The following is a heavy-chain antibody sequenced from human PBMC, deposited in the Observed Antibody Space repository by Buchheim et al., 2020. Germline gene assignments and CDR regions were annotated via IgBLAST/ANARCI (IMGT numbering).Heavy chain of an antibody. CDR3: AKDSGRGSSYFDY. V-gene: IGHV3-30*18. CDR1: GFTFSSYG. D-gene: IGHD3-10*01. CDR2: ISYDGSNK. J-gene: IGHJ4*02. Sequence: QVQLVESGGGVVQPGRSLRLSCAASGFTFSSYGMHWVRQAPGKGLEWVAVISYDGSNKYYADSVKGRFTISRDNSKNTLYLQMNSLRAEDTAVYYCAKDSGRGSSYFDYWGQGTL.